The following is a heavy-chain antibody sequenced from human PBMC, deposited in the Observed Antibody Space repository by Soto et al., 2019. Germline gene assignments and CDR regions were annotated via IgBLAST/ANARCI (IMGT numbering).Heavy chain of an antibody. V-gene: IGHV3-9*01. J-gene: IGHJ4*02. Sequence: VQLVESGGGVVQPGRSLRLSCAASGFTFSSYGMHWVRQAPGKGLEWVAGVSWNSVRIYYADSVKGRFTISRDNAKNSLYLQMNSLRAEDTALYYCASPRSLNGGYDYWGQGTLVTVSS. CDR1: GFTFSSYG. CDR2: VSWNSVRI. CDR3: ASPRSLNGGYDY. D-gene: IGHD5-12*01.